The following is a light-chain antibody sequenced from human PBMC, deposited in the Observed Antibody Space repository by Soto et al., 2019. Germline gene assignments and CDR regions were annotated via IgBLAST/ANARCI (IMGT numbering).Light chain of an antibody. V-gene: IGKV2-28*01. CDR2: LGS. CDR3: IQAQQTHTT. J-gene: IGKJ2*01. CDR1: ESLLHENGYNY. Sequence: IVMSQSPLSLPVTPGEPASISCRSSESLLHENGYNYLDWYLQKPGQSPQLLIYLGSNRASGVPDRFSGCGLGTDYTLKISRVEAEDGGGYYCIQAQQTHTTFGQGTKLEI.